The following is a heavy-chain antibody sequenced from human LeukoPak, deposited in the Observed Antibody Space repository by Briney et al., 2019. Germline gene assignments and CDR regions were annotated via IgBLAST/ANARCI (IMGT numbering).Heavy chain of an antibody. Sequence: PPETLSLTCTVSGGSLSSGSYYWSWIRQPAGKGLEWIGRIYASGSTNYNPSLKGRVTISLDTSKNQFSLKLSSVTAADMAVYYCARGVTTVNFDYWGRGTLVTVSS. CDR2: IYASGST. J-gene: IGHJ4*02. CDR3: ARGVTTVNFDY. V-gene: IGHV4-61*02. D-gene: IGHD4-11*01. CDR1: GGSLSSGSYY.